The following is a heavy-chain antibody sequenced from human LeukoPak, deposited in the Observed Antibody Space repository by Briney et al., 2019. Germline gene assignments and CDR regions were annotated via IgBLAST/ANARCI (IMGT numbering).Heavy chain of an antibody. CDR3: ARHGSIATGAFTY. CDR1: GGSIGRSSYY. J-gene: IGHJ4*02. Sequence: PSETLSLTCSVSGGSIGRSSYYWGWTRQPPGKGLEWIGSIYYSGGTYYNPSLKSRVTISVDTSRNQFSLKLGSVTAANTAVYYCARHGSIATGAFTYWGQGTLVTASS. V-gene: IGHV4-39*01. CDR2: IYYSGGT. D-gene: IGHD6-13*01.